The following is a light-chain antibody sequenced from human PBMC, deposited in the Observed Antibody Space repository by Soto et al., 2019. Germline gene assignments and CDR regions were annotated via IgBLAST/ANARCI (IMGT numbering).Light chain of an antibody. CDR2: DST. CDR3: GTWDTSLSAGV. V-gene: IGLV1-51*01. Sequence: QSVLTQPPSVSAAPGHKVTITCSGNSVNIGSYYVSWYQQVPGTAPKLLIFDSTKRPSGIPDRFSGSKSGTSATLAITGLQTGDEADYYCGTWDTSLSAGVFGSGTKVTVL. J-gene: IGLJ1*01. CDR1: SVNIGSYY.